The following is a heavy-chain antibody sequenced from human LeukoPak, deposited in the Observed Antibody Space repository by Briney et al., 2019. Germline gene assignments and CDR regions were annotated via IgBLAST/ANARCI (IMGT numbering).Heavy chain of an antibody. Sequence: ASVKVSCKASGGTFSSYAISWVRQAPGQGREWMGGNIPIFGTANYAQKFQGRVTITADESTSTAYMELSSLRSEDTAVYYCARGRRAYSRIGDFDYWGQGTLVTVSP. V-gene: IGHV1-69*13. CDR3: ARGRRAYSRIGDFDY. CDR2: NIPIFGTA. J-gene: IGHJ4*02. D-gene: IGHD6-13*01. CDR1: GGTFSSYA.